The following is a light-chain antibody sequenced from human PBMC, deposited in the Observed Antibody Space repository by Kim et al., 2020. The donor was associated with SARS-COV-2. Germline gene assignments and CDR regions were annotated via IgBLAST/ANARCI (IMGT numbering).Light chain of an antibody. CDR1: QSLRHRNGKTY. CDR3: MQTIQHPYS. Sequence: QPAAISCKSSQSLRHRNGKTYLYWYLQKPGQPPQLLIYEVFNRFSGVPDRFSGSGSGTDFTLKISRVEAEDVGLYYCMQTIQHPYSFGQGTKLEI. J-gene: IGKJ2*03. V-gene: IGKV2D-29*01. CDR2: EVF.